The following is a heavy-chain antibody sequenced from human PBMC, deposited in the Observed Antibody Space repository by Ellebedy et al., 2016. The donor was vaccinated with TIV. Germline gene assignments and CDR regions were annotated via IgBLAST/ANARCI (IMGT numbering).Heavy chain of an antibody. Sequence: GSLRLSXTVSGGSISSYYWSWIRQPAGKGLEWIGRIYTSGSTNYNPSLKSRVTMSVDTSKNQFSLKLSSVTAADTAVYYCAREGSSYVFDYWGQGTLVTVSS. J-gene: IGHJ4*02. CDR3: AREGSSYVFDY. D-gene: IGHD6-13*01. CDR1: GGSISSYY. V-gene: IGHV4-4*07. CDR2: IYTSGST.